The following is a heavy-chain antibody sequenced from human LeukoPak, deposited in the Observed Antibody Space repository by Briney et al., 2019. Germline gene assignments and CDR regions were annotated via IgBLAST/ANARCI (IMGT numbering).Heavy chain of an antibody. J-gene: IGHJ4*02. D-gene: IGHD3-22*01. V-gene: IGHV3-23*01. Sequence: GGSLRLSCAASGFTFSSYEMNWVRQAPGKGLEWVSAISGSGGSTYYADSVKGRFTISRDNSKNTLYLQMNSLRAEDTAVYYCAKQNYYDSSGYYYLSDYFDYWGQGTLVTVSS. CDR3: AKQNYYDSSGYYYLSDYFDY. CDR1: GFTFSSYE. CDR2: ISGSGGST.